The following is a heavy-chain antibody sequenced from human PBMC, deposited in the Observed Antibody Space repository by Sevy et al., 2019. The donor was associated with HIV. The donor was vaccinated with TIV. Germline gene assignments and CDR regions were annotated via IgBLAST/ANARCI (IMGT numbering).Heavy chain of an antibody. CDR1: GFTFSSYW. D-gene: IGHD3-22*01. Sequence: GGSLRLSCAASGFTFSSYWMSWVRQAPGKGLEWVANIKQDGSEKYYVDSVKGRFTISRDNAKNSLYLQMNSLRAEDTDVYYCARDSFHYYDSSGYYLSYYYYYMDVWGKGTTVTVSS. J-gene: IGHJ6*03. V-gene: IGHV3-7*03. CDR2: IKQDGSEK. CDR3: ARDSFHYYDSSGYYLSYYYYYMDV.